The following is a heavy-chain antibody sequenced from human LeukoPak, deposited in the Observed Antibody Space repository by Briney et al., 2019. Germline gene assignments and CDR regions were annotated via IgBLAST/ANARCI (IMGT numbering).Heavy chain of an antibody. CDR1: GYTFTSTG. J-gene: IGHJ3*01. D-gene: IGHD6-19*01. CDR2: VSSYNGNT. Sequence: GASVKVSCKASGYTFTSTGFCWVRQAPGQGLEWMGWVSSYNGNTNYAQKFRGRVTMTTDTSTNTAYMELRSLRSDATAVYFCARDAPQWRNAFDFWGQGTMVTVSS. CDR3: ARDAPQWRNAFDF. V-gene: IGHV1-18*01.